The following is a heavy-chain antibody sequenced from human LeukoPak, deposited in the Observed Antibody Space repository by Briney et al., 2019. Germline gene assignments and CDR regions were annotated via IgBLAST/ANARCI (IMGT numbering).Heavy chain of an antibody. J-gene: IGHJ4*02. Sequence: SVNVSCKASGGTFSSYAISWVRQAPGQGLEWMGGIIPIFGTANYAQNFQGRVTITADESTSTAYMELSSLRSEDTAVYYCARARDGYNTDDYWGQGTLVTVSS. V-gene: IGHV1-69*13. CDR1: GGTFSSYA. CDR2: IIPIFGTA. CDR3: ARARDGYNTDDY. D-gene: IGHD5-24*01.